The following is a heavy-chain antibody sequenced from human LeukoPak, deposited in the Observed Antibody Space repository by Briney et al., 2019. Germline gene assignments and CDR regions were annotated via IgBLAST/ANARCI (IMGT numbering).Heavy chain of an antibody. V-gene: IGHV3-23*01. J-gene: IGHJ4*02. D-gene: IGHD3-16*01. CDR3: ALGGDTWEYYFDY. Sequence: PGGSLRLSCAASGFTFSSYAMSWLRQAPGKGLEWVSAIRGSGGSTYYADSAKGRFTISRDNSKNTLYLQMNSLRAEDTAVYYCALGGDTWEYYFDYWGQGTLVTVSS. CDR2: IRGSGGST. CDR1: GFTFSSYA.